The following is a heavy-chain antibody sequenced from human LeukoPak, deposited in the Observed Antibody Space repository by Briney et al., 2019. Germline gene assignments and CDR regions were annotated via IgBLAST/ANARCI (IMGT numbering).Heavy chain of an antibody. J-gene: IGHJ6*03. D-gene: IGHD2-15*01. CDR3: AKSPSEGLVGDMDV. CDR1: GFTFSSYA. Sequence: PGGSLRLSCAASGFTFSSYAMSWVRQAPGKGLEWVSAISGSGGSTYYADSVKGRFTISRDNSKNTLYLQMNSLRAEDTAVYYCAKSPSEGLVGDMDVWGKGTTVTVSS. V-gene: IGHV3-23*01. CDR2: ISGSGGST.